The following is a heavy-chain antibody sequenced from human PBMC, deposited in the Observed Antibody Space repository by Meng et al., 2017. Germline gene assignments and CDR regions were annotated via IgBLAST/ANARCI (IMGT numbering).Heavy chain of an antibody. CDR3: ARYACSGGSCYADY. D-gene: IGHD2-15*01. CDR1: GFTFSSYA. CDR2: ISSNGGST. V-gene: IGHV3-64*01. Sequence: GESLKISCAASGFTFSSYAMHWVRQAPGKGLEYVSAISSNGGSTYYANSVKGRFTISRDNSKNTLYLQMGSLRAEDMAVYYCARYACSGGSCYADYWGQGTLCNVS. J-gene: IGHJ4*02.